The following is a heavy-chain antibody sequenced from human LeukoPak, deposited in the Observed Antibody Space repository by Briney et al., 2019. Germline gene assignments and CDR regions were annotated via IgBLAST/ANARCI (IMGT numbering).Heavy chain of an antibody. J-gene: IGHJ4*02. CDR3: ARLGRFLRVDYFDY. CDR2: ISGSGGST. V-gene: IGHV3-23*01. Sequence: GGSLRLSCAASGFTFSSYAMSWVRQAPGKGLEWVSAISGSGGSTYYADSVKGRFTISRDNSKNTLYLQMNSLTADDTAVYYCARLGRFLRVDYFDYWGQGSLVTVSS. CDR1: GFTFSSYA. D-gene: IGHD3-10*01.